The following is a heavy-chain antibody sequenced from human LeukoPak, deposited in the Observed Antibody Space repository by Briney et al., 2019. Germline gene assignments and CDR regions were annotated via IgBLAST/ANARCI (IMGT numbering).Heavy chain of an antibody. CDR1: GYTFNNYG. Sequence: ASVKVSCKTSGYTFNNYGISWVRQAPGQGLEWMGWISAYNDNTNYAQKLQGRVTMTTDTSTSTAYMELKSLRSDDTAVYYCARAAYYDSSGPNWFDPWGQGTLVTVSS. CDR2: ISAYNDNT. J-gene: IGHJ5*02. D-gene: IGHD3-22*01. V-gene: IGHV1-18*01. CDR3: ARAAYYDSSGPNWFDP.